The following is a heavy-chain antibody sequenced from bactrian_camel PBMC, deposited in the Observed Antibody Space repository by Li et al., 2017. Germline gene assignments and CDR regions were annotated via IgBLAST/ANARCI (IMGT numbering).Heavy chain of an antibody. CDR3: ATYLRDCSGGYCSRLFGY. D-gene: IGHD2*01. J-gene: IGHJ6*01. CDR2: IYQGGGRT. Sequence: QLVESGGGSVEAGGSLRLSCVASGYVNGGRCMAWFRQGPGKEREAVAVIYQGGGRTDYVDFVKGRFTISRDVAKNTVYLQMDSLKPEDTALYYCATYLRDCSGGYCSRLFGYWGQGTQVTVS. CDR1: GYVNGGRC. V-gene: IGHV3S25*01.